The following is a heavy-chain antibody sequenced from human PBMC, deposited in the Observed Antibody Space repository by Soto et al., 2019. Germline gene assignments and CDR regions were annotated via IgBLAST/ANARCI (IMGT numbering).Heavy chain of an antibody. CDR3: AREGIPTNKYYFDY. D-gene: IGHD5-18*01. CDR1: GFTFSSYA. CDR2: ICDHDGSK. J-gene: IGHJ4*02. V-gene: IGHV3-23*01. Sequence: GGSLRLSCVASGFTFSSYAMTWVRQAPGKGLEWVSGICDHDGSKHYADSVRGRFTISRDNSKNTLYLQMNSLRAEDTAVYYCAREGIPTNKYYFDYWGQGTLVTVSS.